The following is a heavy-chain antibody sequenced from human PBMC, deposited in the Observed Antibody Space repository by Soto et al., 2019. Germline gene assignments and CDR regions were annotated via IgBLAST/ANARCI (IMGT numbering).Heavy chain of an antibody. CDR3: ARALYSSGIYFDY. CDR1: GFTFSSYG. J-gene: IGHJ4*02. V-gene: IGHV3-33*01. D-gene: IGHD6-19*01. Sequence: QVQLVESGGGVVQPGRSLRLSCAASGFTFSSYGMHWVRQAPGKGLEWVAVIWYDGSNKYYADSVKGRFTISRDNSKNTLYLQMNSLRAEDTAVYYCARALYSSGIYFDYWGQGTLVTVSS. CDR2: IWYDGSNK.